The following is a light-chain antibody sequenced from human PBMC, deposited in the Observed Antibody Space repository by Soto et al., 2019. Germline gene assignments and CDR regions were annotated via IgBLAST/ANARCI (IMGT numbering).Light chain of an antibody. Sequence: DIQMTQTPSTLSASVGDRVTITCRASQSISSWLAWYQQQPGKAPNLLIYGVSSLESGVPSRFSGSGSGTEFTLTIRSLKPDDFATYYCQQYNRYRTFGQGTKLDIK. V-gene: IGKV1-5*01. CDR1: QSISSW. CDR3: QQYNRYRT. CDR2: GVS. J-gene: IGKJ1*01.